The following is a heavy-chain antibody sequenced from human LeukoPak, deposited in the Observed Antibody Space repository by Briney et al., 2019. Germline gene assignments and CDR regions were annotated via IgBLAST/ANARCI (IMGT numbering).Heavy chain of an antibody. Sequence: PSETLSLTCTVSVGSISSGGYYWSWIRQHPGKGLEWIGYIYYSGRPYYNPSLKSRVTISVDTSKNQFSLKLSSVTAADTAVYYCARDRYYGSGSYPYFDYWGQGTLVTVSS. CDR3: ARDRYYGSGSYPYFDY. CDR1: VGSISSGGYY. D-gene: IGHD3-10*01. CDR2: IYYSGRP. V-gene: IGHV4-31*03. J-gene: IGHJ4*02.